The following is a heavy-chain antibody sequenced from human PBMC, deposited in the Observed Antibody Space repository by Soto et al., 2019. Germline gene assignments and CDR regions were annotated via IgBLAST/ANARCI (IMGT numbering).Heavy chain of an antibody. Sequence: ASVKVSCKASGYSLTSYYMHWVRQAPGQGLEWMGITNPSDGSTSYAQKFQGRVTMTSDTSTSTVYMEMSSLRSEDTAMYYCARSYVTSRPIDFWGQGTRVTVSS. J-gene: IGHJ4*02. V-gene: IGHV1-46*01. CDR1: GYSLTSYY. D-gene: IGHD3-10*02. CDR3: ARSYVTSRPIDF. CDR2: TNPSDGST.